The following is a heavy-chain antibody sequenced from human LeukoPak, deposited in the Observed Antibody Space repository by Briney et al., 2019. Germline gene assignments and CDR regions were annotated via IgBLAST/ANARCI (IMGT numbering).Heavy chain of an antibody. CDR3: ARALVGYYDILTGYTHHDAFDI. CDR1: GGSISSGGYY. CDR2: IYHSGST. J-gene: IGHJ3*02. D-gene: IGHD3-9*01. Sequence: SETLSLTCTVSGGSISSGGYYWSWIRQPPGKGLEWIGYIYHSGSTYYNPSLKSRVTISVDRSKNQFSLKLSSVTAADTAVYYCARALVGYYDILTGYTHHDAFDIWGQGTMVTVSS. V-gene: IGHV4-30-2*01.